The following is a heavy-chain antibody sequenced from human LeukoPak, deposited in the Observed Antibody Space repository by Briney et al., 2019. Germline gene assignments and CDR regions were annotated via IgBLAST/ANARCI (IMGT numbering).Heavy chain of an antibody. Sequence: GESLKISCKGSGYSFTTYWIGWVRQMPGKGLEWMGIIYPGDSDTRYSPSFQGQVTISADKSISTAYLQWSSVKASDTAMYYCARPLWNSGSYYFDYWGQGTLVTISS. J-gene: IGHJ4*02. CDR1: GYSFTTYW. V-gene: IGHV5-51*01. D-gene: IGHD6-13*01. CDR2: IYPGDSDT. CDR3: ARPLWNSGSYYFDY.